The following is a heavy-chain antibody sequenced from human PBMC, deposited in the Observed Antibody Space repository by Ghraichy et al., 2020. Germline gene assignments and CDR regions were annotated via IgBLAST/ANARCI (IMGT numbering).Heavy chain of an antibody. CDR1: GFTFKNYW. V-gene: IGHV3-74*01. J-gene: IGHJ4*02. CDR2: IDTDGTGT. Sequence: SLNISCGASGFTFKNYWMHWVRQAPGKGLMWVSRIDTDGTGTSYADSVKGRFTISRDNAKNTVYLEMNNLRAEDTAVYYCGSVFEYWGLGTLVTVSS. CDR3: GSVFEY.